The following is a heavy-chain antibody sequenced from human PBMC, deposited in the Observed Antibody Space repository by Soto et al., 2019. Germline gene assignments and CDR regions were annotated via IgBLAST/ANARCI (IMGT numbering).Heavy chain of an antibody. V-gene: IGHV6-1*01. CDR2: TYYRSKWFY. J-gene: IGHJ4*02. Sequence: PSQTLSLTCAISGDSVSSNSVVWNWIRQSPSRGLEWLGRTYYRSKWFYEYAESVRSRIAINPDTSKNQFSLQLNSVTPEDTAVYYCARGEERVAMPSGYWGQGTLVTVSS. CDR3: ARGEERVAMPSGY. D-gene: IGHD2-2*01. CDR1: GDSVSSNSVV.